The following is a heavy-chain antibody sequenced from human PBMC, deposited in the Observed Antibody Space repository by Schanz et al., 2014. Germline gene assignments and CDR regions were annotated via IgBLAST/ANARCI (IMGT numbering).Heavy chain of an antibody. CDR3: AGGPRGGYIEY. D-gene: IGHD3-16*01. Sequence: QVQLVESGGGVVQPGGSLRLSCAASGFTFSSYTMHWVRQAPGKGLEWVAVMSYEGTNLYYADSVRGRFTISRDNSKNTLFLQMNSLRPEDTAVYYCAGGPRGGYIEYWGQGTLVIVSS. CDR1: GFTFSSYT. CDR2: MSYEGTNL. J-gene: IGHJ4*02. V-gene: IGHV3-30*14.